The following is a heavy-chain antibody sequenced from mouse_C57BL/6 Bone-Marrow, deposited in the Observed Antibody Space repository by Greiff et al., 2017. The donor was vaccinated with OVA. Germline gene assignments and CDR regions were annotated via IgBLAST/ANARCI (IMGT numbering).Heavy chain of an antibody. CDR1: GFNIKDDY. CDR3: TLIYYYGSSPMDY. CDR2: IDPENGDT. D-gene: IGHD1-1*01. Sequence: EVQLQQSGAELVRPGASVKLSCTASGFNIKDDYMHWVKQRPEQGLEWIGWIDPENGDTEYASKFQGKATITADTSSNTAYLQLSSLTSEDTAVYYCTLIYYYGSSPMDYWGQGTSVTVSS. V-gene: IGHV14-4*01. J-gene: IGHJ4*01.